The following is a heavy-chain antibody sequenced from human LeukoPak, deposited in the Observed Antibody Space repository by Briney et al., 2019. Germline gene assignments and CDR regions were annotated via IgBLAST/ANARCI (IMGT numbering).Heavy chain of an antibody. CDR3: ARAHSDAFDI. CDR2: ISAYNGNT. J-gene: IGHJ3*02. V-gene: IGHV1-18*01. Sequence: ASVKVSCKTSGYTFTQFAINWMRQAPGQGLEWMGWISAYNGNTNYAQKLQGRVTMTTDTSTSTAYMELKSLRSDDTAVYYCARAHSDAFDIWGQGTMVTVSS. CDR1: GYTFTQFA.